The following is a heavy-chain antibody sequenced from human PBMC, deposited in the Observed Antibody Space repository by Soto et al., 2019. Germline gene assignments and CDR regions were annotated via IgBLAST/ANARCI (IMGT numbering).Heavy chain of an antibody. V-gene: IGHV3-9*01. CDR2: ISWNSGSI. CDR3: AKEDYYYGMDV. J-gene: IGHJ6*02. CDR1: GFTIDNYA. Sequence: PGGSLRLSCAASGFTIDNYAMHWVRQAPGKGLEWVSGISWNSGSIGYADSVKGRFTISRDNAKNSLYLQMNSLRAEDTALYYCAKEDYYYGMDVWGQGTTVTVSS.